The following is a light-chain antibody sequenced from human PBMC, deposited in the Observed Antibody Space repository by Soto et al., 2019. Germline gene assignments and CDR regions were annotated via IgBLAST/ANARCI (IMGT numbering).Light chain of an antibody. CDR3: GSWDSRLSAYV. Sequence: QSVLTQAPSVSAAPGQKVTISCSGSSANIGGNSVSWYQQLPGTAPKLLIYDDNKRPSGITDRFSGSKSGTSATLGITGFQTGDEADYYCGSWDSRLSAYVFGTGTKVTVL. CDR1: SANIGGNS. J-gene: IGLJ1*01. CDR2: DDN. V-gene: IGLV1-51*01.